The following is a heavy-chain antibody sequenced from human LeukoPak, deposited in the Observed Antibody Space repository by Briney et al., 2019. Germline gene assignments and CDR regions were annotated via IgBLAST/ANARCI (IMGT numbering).Heavy chain of an antibody. V-gene: IGHV6-1*01. CDR1: GDSVSSNSAA. J-gene: IGHJ4*02. CDR2: TYYRSKWYN. CDR3: ARDSAPSYYYDSSGYPFDY. D-gene: IGHD3-22*01. Sequence: SQTLSLTCAISGDSVSSNSAAWNWIRQSPSRGLEWLGRTYYRSKWYNDYAVSVKSRITINPDTSKNQFSLQLNSVTPEDTAVYYCARDSAPSYYYDSSGYPFDYWGQGTWSPSPQ.